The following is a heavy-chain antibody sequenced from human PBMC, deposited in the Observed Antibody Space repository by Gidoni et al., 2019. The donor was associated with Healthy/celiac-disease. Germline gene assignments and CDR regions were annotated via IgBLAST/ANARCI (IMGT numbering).Heavy chain of an antibody. J-gene: IGHJ5*02. Sequence: QITLKESGPTLVKPTQTLTLTCTFSGFSLSISGVGVGWLRQPPGKALEWLALIYWDDDKRYSPSLKSRLTITKDTSKNQVVLTMTNMDPVDTATYYCAHRVWFGEGLGNWFDPWGQGTLVTVSS. CDR2: IYWDDDK. D-gene: IGHD3-10*01. CDR1: GFSLSISGVG. CDR3: AHRVWFGEGLGNWFDP. V-gene: IGHV2-5*02.